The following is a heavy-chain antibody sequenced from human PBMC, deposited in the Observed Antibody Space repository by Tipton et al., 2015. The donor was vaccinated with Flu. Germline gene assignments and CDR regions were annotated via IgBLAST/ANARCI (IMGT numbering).Heavy chain of an antibody. J-gene: IGHJ6*02. V-gene: IGHV4-38-2*02. CDR2: IYHTGNT. CDR1: GYFIGSGYY. CDR3: ARGIRLLNSNYIYNYGMDL. Sequence: LRLSCSVSGYFIGSGYYWGWIRQPPGKGLEWIGNIYHTGNTYYNPSLKSRVTISVDRSKNQFSLKLSSVTAADTAVYYCARGIRLLNSNYIYNYGMDLWGQGTTVTVSS. D-gene: IGHD5-18*01.